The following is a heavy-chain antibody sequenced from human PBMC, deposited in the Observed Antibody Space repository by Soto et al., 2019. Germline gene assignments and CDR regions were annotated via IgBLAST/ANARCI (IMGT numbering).Heavy chain of an antibody. J-gene: IGHJ6*03. CDR1: GGSISSYY. CDR3: ARRTRYGSGPGAYYYYYYMDV. CDR2: IYYSGST. D-gene: IGHD3-10*01. Sequence: SETLSLTCTVSGGSISSYYWSWIRQPPGKGLEWIGYIYYSGSTNYNPSLKSRVTISVDTSKNQSSLKLSSVTAADTAVYYCARRTRYGSGPGAYYYYYYMDVWGKGTTVTVSS. V-gene: IGHV4-59*08.